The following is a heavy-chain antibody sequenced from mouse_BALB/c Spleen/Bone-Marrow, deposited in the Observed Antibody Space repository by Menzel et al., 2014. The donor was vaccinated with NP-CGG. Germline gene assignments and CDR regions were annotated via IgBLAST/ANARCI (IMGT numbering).Heavy chain of an antibody. CDR3: ARVLRPHYYAMDY. CDR2: ISDGGSYT. CDR1: GFTFSDYY. J-gene: IGHJ4*01. V-gene: IGHV5-4*02. D-gene: IGHD1-2*01. Sequence: EVKLVESGGGLVKPGGSLKLSCAASGFTFSDYYMYWVRQTPEKRLEWVATISDGGSYTYYPDSVKGRFTISSDNPKNNLYLQMSSLKSEDTARYYCARVLRPHYYAMDYWGQGTSVTVSS.